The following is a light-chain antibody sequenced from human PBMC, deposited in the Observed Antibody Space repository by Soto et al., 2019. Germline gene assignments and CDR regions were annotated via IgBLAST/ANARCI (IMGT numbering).Light chain of an antibody. CDR1: QSLLHITGETF. J-gene: IGKJ5*01. Sequence: DVVMTQTPLSLSVTPGQPASISCQSSQSLLHITGETFLFWYLQKPGQSPQLLIYEVSTRVSGVPDRFSGSGSGTDFTLAISRVEPDDFGIYYCMQSTQLPPTFGQGTRLGIE. CDR3: MQSTQLPPT. V-gene: IGKV2D-29*02. CDR2: EVS.